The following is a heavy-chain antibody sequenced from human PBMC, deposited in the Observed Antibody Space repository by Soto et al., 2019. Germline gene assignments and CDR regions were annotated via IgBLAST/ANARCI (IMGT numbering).Heavy chain of an antibody. Sequence: PGGSLRLSCAASGFTFSNAWMSWVRQAPGKGLEWVGRIKSKTDGGTTDYAAPVKGRFTISRDDSKNTLYLQMNSLKTEDTAVYYCTTEGSPYSGYDSFPAFDYWGQGTLVTVSS. CDR3: TTEGSPYSGYDSFPAFDY. CDR2: IKSKTDGGTT. CDR1: GFTFSNAW. V-gene: IGHV3-15*01. J-gene: IGHJ4*02. D-gene: IGHD5-12*01.